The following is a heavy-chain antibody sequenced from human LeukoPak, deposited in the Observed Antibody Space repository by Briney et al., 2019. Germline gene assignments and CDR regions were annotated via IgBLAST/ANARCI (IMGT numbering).Heavy chain of an antibody. CDR1: GYTFTGYY. J-gene: IGHJ4*02. V-gene: IGHV1-2*02. CDR2: INPNSGGT. Sequence: ASVKVSCKASGYTFTGYYIHWVRQAPGQGLEWMGWINPNSGGTNYAQKFQGRVTMTRDTSISTAYMELSRLRSDDTAVYYCARGGGTAMVTFDYWGQGTLVTVSS. CDR3: ARGGGTAMVTFDY. D-gene: IGHD5-18*01.